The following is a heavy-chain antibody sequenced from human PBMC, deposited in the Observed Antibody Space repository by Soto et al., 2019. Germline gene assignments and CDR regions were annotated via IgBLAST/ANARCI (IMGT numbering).Heavy chain of an antibody. CDR3: ARVGYDSSGYYFDY. J-gene: IGHJ4*02. Sequence: GGSLRLSCAASGFTFSSYDMHWVRQATGKGLEWVSAIGTAGDTYYPGSVKGRFTISRENAKNSLYLQMNSLRAGDTAVYYCARVGYDSSGYYFDYWGQGTLVTVSS. CDR1: GFTFSSYD. V-gene: IGHV3-13*01. D-gene: IGHD3-22*01. CDR2: IGTAGDT.